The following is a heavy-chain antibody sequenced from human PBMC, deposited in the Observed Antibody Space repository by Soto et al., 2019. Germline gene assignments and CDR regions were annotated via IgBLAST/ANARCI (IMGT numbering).Heavy chain of an antibody. V-gene: IGHV3-23*01. CDR1: GFTFSSYA. J-gene: IGHJ4*02. CDR3: ARDIVVVPAAQWGGVDY. D-gene: IGHD2-2*01. CDR2: ISGSGGST. Sequence: GGSLRLSCAVSGFTFSSYAMSWVRQAPVKWLEWVSAISGSGGSTYYADSVKGRFTISRDNSKNTLYLQMNSLRAEETAVYYCARDIVVVPAAQWGGVDYWGQGTLVTVSS.